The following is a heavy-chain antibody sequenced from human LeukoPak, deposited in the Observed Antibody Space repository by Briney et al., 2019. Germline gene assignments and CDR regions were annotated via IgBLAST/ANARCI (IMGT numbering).Heavy chain of an antibody. CDR2: ILHTGPT. Sequence: SETLSLTCAVSGVSITDNWWSWVRQPPGKGLEWIGEILHTGPTNFNPSLKSRVTISMDKSKNQLSLRLNSVTAADTAMYYCARATAAPSSYYFDHWGQGTLVTVSS. V-gene: IGHV4-4*02. D-gene: IGHD6-25*01. CDR3: ARATAAPSSYYFDH. J-gene: IGHJ4*02. CDR1: GVSITDNW.